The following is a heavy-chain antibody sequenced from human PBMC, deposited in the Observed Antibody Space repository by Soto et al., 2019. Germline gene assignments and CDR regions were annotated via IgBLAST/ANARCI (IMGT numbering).Heavy chain of an antibody. J-gene: IGHJ4*02. CDR2: ISYDGTKK. D-gene: IGHD6-13*01. Sequence: VGSLRLSCAASGFNFSSYAMHWVRQAPGEGLEWVAVISYDGTKKYYTDSVKGRFTISRDNSKNTFYLEMDSLSAEDTAVYYCGREGQPADGTTPNYWGQGTMVTVYS. CDR1: GFNFSSYA. V-gene: IGHV3-30*04. CDR3: GREGQPADGTTPNY.